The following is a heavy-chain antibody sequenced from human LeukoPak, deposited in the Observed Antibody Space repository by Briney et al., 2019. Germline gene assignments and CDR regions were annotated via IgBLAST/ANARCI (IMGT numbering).Heavy chain of an antibody. V-gene: IGHV4-4*02. Sequence: SETLSLTCAVSGGSSSSSNWWSWVRQPPGKGLEWIGEIYHSGSTNYNPSLKSRVTISVDKSKNQFSLKLSSVTAADTAVYYCARLRFLEWSSFDYWGQGTLVTVSS. D-gene: IGHD3-3*01. J-gene: IGHJ4*02. CDR3: ARLRFLEWSSFDY. CDR2: IYHSGST. CDR1: GGSSSSSNW.